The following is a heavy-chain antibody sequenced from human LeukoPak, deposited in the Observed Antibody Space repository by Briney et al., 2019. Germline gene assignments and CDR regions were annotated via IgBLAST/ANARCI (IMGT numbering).Heavy chain of an antibody. CDR1: GGSINSYY. CDR2: IYYSGST. CDR3: ARAYSSSWYWNWFDP. V-gene: IGHV4-59*08. J-gene: IGHJ5*02. Sequence: SETLSLTCSVSGGSINSYYWSWIRQPPGKGLEWIGQIYYSGSTNYNPSLKSRVTISVDTSKNQFSLKLSSVTAADTALYYCARAYSSSWYWNWFDPWGQGTLVTVSS. D-gene: IGHD6-13*01.